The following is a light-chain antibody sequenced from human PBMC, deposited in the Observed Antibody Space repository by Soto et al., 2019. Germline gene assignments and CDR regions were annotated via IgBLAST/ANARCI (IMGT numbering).Light chain of an antibody. CDR3: QQRSHWPRT. J-gene: IGKJ1*01. Sequence: EIVMTQSPATLSVSPGESATLSCRASQSVSSDLAWYQQKPGQAPRLLIYDVSNRATGIPARFSGSGSGTDFSLTISSLEPEDFAVYYCQQRSHWPRTFGQGTKVDNK. CDR1: QSVSSD. CDR2: DVS. V-gene: IGKV3-11*01.